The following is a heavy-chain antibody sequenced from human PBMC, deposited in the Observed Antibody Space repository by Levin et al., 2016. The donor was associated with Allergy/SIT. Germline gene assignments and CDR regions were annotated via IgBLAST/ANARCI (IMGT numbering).Heavy chain of an antibody. CDR3: ARYGNGSGEKNWFDP. D-gene: IGHD3-10*01. V-gene: IGHV3-7*03. CDR2: IKQDGSEK. Sequence: WIRQPPGKGLEWVANIKQDGSEKYYVDSVKGRFTISRDNAKNSLYLQMNSLRAEDTAVYYCARYGNGSGEKNWFDPWGQGTLVTVSS. J-gene: IGHJ5*02.